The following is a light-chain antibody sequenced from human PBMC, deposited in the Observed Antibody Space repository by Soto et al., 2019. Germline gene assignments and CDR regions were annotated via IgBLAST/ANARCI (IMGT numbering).Light chain of an antibody. CDR1: QTVSKNY. CDR3: QQYAVSPIT. CDR2: AAS. J-gene: IGKJ5*01. Sequence: PGEGATLSCRASQTVSKNYLAWYHQKPGQAPRLLIYAASTRATGIPDRFSGSGSGTDFTLTISRLEPEDFAVFYCQQYAVSPITFGQGTRREIK. V-gene: IGKV3-20*01.